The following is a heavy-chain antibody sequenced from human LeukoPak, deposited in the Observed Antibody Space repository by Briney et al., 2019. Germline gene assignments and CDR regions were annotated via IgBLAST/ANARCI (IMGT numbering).Heavy chain of an antibody. J-gene: IGHJ4*02. Sequence: SETLSLTCTVSGGSISSYYWSWIRQPAGKGLEWIGRIYTSGSTNYNPSLKSRVTISVDKSKNQFSLKLSSVTAADTAVYYCARVNGYSGHEGLDYWGQGTLVTVSS. CDR1: GGSISSYY. V-gene: IGHV4-4*07. D-gene: IGHD5-12*01. CDR2: IYTSGST. CDR3: ARVNGYSGHEGLDY.